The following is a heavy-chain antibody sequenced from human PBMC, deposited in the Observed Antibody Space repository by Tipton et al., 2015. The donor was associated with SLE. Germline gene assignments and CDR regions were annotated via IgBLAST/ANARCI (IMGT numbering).Heavy chain of an antibody. CDR3: ARRLSYIWGSYRWGD. D-gene: IGHD3-16*02. V-gene: IGHV4-39*07. J-gene: IGHJ4*02. CDR2: HYYSGST. CDR1: GGSTSSSSYY. Sequence: TLSLTCTVSGGSTSSSSYYWGWIRQPPGKGLEWIGSHYYSGSTYYNPSLKSRVTISVDTSKNQFSLKLNSVTAADTAVYYCARRLSYIWGSYRWGDWGQGTLVTVSS.